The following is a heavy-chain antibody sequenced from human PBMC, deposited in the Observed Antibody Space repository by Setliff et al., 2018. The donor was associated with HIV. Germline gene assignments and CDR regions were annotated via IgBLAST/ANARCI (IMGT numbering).Heavy chain of an antibody. V-gene: IGHV1-69*05. CDR1: GGTFSKFA. Sequence: SVKVSCKTSGGTFSKFAITWVRQAPGQGLEWMGGIIPIFGTANYAQKFQGRVTITTDESTSTAYMELSSLRSEDTAVYYCARRHYYDSSGYFDYWGQGTLVTVSS. D-gene: IGHD3-22*01. CDR2: IIPIFGTA. CDR3: ARRHYYDSSGYFDY. J-gene: IGHJ4*02.